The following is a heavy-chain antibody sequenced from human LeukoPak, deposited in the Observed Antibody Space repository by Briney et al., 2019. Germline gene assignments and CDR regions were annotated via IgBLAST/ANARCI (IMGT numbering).Heavy chain of an antibody. Sequence: ETLSLTCTVSGGSISSYYWSWIRQPPGKGLEWVAAISGNGLGTYYADSVKGRFNISRDNSRNTLYLQMNSLRIEDTAFYYCAKDANYLRSSGYLIPIDFWGQGTLVSVAS. J-gene: IGHJ4*02. CDR3: AKDANYLRSSGYLIPIDF. CDR1: GGSISSYY. D-gene: IGHD3-22*01. V-gene: IGHV3-23*01. CDR2: ISGNGLGT.